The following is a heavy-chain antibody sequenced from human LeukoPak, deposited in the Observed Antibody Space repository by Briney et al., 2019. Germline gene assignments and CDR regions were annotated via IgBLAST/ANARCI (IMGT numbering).Heavy chain of an antibody. D-gene: IGHD6-13*01. CDR1: VGAISSFD. CDR2: IYSSGEV. Sequence: SETLSLTCTVSVGAISSFDWSCIPGPPGQGRGGSGSIYSSGEVKYKVSLRSRGTISFDTSKNEFPLTLNSVTGADTAVYYCATFPSEQDYYAYGMDVWGQGTTVTASS. CDR3: ATFPSEQDYYAYGMDV. V-gene: IGHV4-4*08. J-gene: IGHJ6*02.